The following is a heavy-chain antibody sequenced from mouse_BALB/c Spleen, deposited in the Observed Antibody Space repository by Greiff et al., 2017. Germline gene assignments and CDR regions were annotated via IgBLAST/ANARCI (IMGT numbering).Heavy chain of an antibody. CDR3: ARHYGYDGLAY. Sequence: VQLQQSGPGLVAPSQSLSITCTVSGFSLTSYGVHWVRQPPGKGLEWLGVIWAGGSTNYNSALMSRLSISKDNSKSQVFLKMNSLQTDDTAMYDCARHYGYDGLAYWGQGTLVTVSA. D-gene: IGHD2-2*01. CDR1: GFSLTSYG. CDR2: IWAGGST. V-gene: IGHV2-9*02. J-gene: IGHJ3*01.